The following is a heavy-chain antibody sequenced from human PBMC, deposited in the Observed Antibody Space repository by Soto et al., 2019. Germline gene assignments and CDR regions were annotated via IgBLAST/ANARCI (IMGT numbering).Heavy chain of an antibody. CDR1: GFTFSDHG. CDR2: ISGSVGST. CDR3: AKDRTIAARNYDE. Sequence: EVQLLESGGGLVQPGGSLRLSCVGSGFTFSDHGMSWVRQAPGKGLEWVSAISGSVGSTFYADSVKGRFTISRDNSKNTLYLQMNILRDEDTAVYYCAKDRTIAARNYDEWGQGVLVTVSS. J-gene: IGHJ4*02. D-gene: IGHD6-6*01. V-gene: IGHV3-23*01.